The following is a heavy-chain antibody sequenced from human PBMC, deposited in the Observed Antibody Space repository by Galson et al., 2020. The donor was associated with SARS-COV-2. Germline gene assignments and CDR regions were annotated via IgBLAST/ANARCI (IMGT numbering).Heavy chain of an antibody. CDR2: IWYDGSNK. CDR1: GFTFSSYG. D-gene: IGHD3-16*01. J-gene: IGHJ4*02. V-gene: IGHV3-33*01. CDR3: ARDHRLGEVDY. Sequence: GGSLRLSCAASGFTFSSYGMHWVRQAPGKGLEWVAVIWYDGSNKYYADSVKGRFTISRDNSKNTLYLQMNSLRAEDTAVYYCARDHRLGEVDYWGQGTLVTVSS.